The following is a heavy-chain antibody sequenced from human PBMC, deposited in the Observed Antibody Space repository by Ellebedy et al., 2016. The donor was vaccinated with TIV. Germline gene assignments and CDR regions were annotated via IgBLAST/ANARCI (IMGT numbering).Heavy chain of an antibody. CDR1: GYSFTMYW. Sequence: KVSCKGSGYSFTMYWINWVRQMHGKGLEWMGRIDPSESDTNYSPSFQGHVTISVDRSISTAYIQWSILKASDTAMYFCAKGEYEGGAFDYWGQGTLVTVSS. D-gene: IGHD3-10*01. CDR2: IDPSESDT. V-gene: IGHV5-10-1*01. CDR3: AKGEYEGGAFDY. J-gene: IGHJ4*02.